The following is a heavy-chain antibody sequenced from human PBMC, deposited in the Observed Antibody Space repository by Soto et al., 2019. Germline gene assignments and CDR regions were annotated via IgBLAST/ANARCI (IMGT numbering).Heavy chain of an antibody. Sequence: GGSLRLSCAASGFTFSSYSMNWVRQAPGKGLEWVSAISGSGGSTFYADSVKGRFTISRDNSKNTVYLQMSSLRAEDTAMFFCARDDKFICSSGGRRVYCHCGMDDWGQGTMVTVSS. J-gene: IGHJ6*02. D-gene: IGHD6-6*01. CDR2: ISGSGGST. CDR3: ARDDKFICSSGGRRVYCHCGMDD. CDR1: GFTFSSYS. V-gene: IGHV3-23*01.